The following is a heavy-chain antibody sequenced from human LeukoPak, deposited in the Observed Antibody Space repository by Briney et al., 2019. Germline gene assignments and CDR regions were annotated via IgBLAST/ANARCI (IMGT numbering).Heavy chain of an antibody. CDR1: GFTFSSYA. Sequence: GGSLRLSWAASGFTFSSYAISWVRQAPGKGLEWVSAISGSGGSTYYADSVKGRFTISRDNSKNTLYLQMNSLRAEDTAVYYCAKSLIAVAGAASGAFDIWGQGTMVTVSS. CDR3: AKSLIAVAGAASGAFDI. J-gene: IGHJ3*02. D-gene: IGHD6-19*01. V-gene: IGHV3-23*01. CDR2: ISGSGGST.